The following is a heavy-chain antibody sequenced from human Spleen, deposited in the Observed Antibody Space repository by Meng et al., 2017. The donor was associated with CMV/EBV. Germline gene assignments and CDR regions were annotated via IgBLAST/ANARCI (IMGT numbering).Heavy chain of an antibody. D-gene: IGHD1-1*01. CDR3: ARSRWSAGNAFLFDY. CDR1: CGSISSYY. Sequence: QGQLHDSGPGLVKPSETLSLTCNASCGSISSYYWSWIRQPAGKGLEWIGRIYTSGSTNYNPSLKSRVTMSVDTSKNQFSLKLSSVTAADTAVYYCARSRWSAGNAFLFDYWGQGTLVTVSS. V-gene: IGHV4-4*07. J-gene: IGHJ4*02. CDR2: IYTSGST.